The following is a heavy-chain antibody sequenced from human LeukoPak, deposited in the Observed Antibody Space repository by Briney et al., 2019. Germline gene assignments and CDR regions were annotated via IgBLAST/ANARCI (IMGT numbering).Heavy chain of an antibody. J-gene: IGHJ4*02. CDR1: GYTFTGYY. V-gene: IGHV1-69*13. Sequence: SVKVSCKASGYTFTGYYMHWVRQAPGQGLEWMGGIIPIFGTANYAQKFQGRVTITADESTSTAYMELSSLRSEDTAVYYCATSFNTYYYGSGSPIGYWGQGTLVTVSS. D-gene: IGHD3-10*01. CDR3: ATSFNTYYYGSGSPIGY. CDR2: IIPIFGTA.